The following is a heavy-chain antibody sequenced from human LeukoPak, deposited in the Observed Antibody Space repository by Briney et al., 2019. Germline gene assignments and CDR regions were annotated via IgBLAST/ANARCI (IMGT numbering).Heavy chain of an antibody. V-gene: IGHV4-4*02. Sequence: SLTVSLTCGVSGGSIRTTNWWGWVRQPPGNGVEWIGEVHLRGASTYTPSLKCRANMSIDKSQTPSHLELSSATAAHTALSYCTRESGPLSPFGFWGQGTLVTVSS. D-gene: IGHD3-3*01. CDR1: GGSIRTTNW. CDR3: TRESGPLSPFGF. J-gene: IGHJ4*02. CDR2: VHLRGAS.